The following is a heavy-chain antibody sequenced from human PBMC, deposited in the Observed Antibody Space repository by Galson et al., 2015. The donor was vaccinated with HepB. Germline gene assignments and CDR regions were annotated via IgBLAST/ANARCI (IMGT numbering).Heavy chain of an antibody. CDR2: IKQDGSEK. Sequence: SLRLSCAASGFTFSSYWMSWVRQAPGKGLEWVANIKQDGSEKYYVDSVKGQFTISRDNAENSLYLQMNSLRAEDSAVYYCARIVSSGWYLDYWGQGTLVTVSS. CDR1: GFTFSSYW. D-gene: IGHD6-19*01. V-gene: IGHV3-7*03. CDR3: ARIVSSGWYLDY. J-gene: IGHJ4*02.